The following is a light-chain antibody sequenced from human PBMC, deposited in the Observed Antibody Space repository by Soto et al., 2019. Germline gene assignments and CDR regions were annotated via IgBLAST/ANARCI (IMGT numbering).Light chain of an antibody. CDR3: QQYDYLVT. CDR1: QSVRSN. J-gene: IGKJ1*01. CDR2: GAS. V-gene: IGKV3D-15*01. Sequence: EIVMTQTPATLSVSPGERATLSCRASQSVRSNLAWYQQKPGQAPRLLIYGASTRAAGIPDRFSGSGSGTDFTLTISRLEPEDLAVYYCQQYDYLVTFGQGTKVDIK.